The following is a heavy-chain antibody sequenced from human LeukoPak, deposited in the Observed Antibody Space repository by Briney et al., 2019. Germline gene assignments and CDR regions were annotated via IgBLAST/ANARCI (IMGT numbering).Heavy chain of an antibody. CDR2: INPNSGGT. CDR1: GYTFTGYY. J-gene: IGHJ6*03. D-gene: IGHD5-18*01. CDR3: ARDNERYSYGYYYSYMYV. V-gene: IGHV1-2*06. Sequence: ASVKVSCKASGYTFTGYYMHWVRQAPGQGLEWMGRINPNSGGTNYAQKFQGRVTMTRDTSISTAYMELSRLRYDDTAVYYCARDNERYSYGYYYSYMYVWGKGTTVTVSS.